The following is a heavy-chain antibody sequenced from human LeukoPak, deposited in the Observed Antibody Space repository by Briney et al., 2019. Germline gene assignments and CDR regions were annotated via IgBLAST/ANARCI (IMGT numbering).Heavy chain of an antibody. Sequence: GGSLRLSCTASGFTLSSYAMSWVRQSPGKGLEWISAMGGSGGSTYYAHSVKGRFTISRDDSKNTLFLQMHSLRAEDTAIYYCSRIPSVFGTGYYVFDIWGKGTMVSVSS. CDR2: MGGSGGST. CDR1: GFTLSSYA. CDR3: SRIPSVFGTGYYVFDI. V-gene: IGHV3-23*01. J-gene: IGHJ3*02. D-gene: IGHD3/OR15-3a*01.